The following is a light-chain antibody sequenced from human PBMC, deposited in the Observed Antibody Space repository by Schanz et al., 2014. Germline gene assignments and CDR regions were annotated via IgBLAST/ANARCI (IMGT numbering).Light chain of an antibody. CDR1: QSVSGY. CDR3: QQRSNWPLT. J-gene: IGKJ5*01. CDR2: DAS. V-gene: IGKV3-11*01. Sequence: IVLTQSPATLSLSPGESATLSCRASQSVSGYLAWYQQKPGRAPRLLIYDASNRATGIPARFSGSGSATDFTLTISSLEPEDFAVYYCQQRSNWPLTFGQGTRLDIK.